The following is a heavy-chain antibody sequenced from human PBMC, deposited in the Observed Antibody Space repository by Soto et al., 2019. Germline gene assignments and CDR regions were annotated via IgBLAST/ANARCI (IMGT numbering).Heavy chain of an antibody. V-gene: IGHV1-69*11. J-gene: IGHJ6*02. Sequence: QVQLVQSGAEVKKPGSSVKVSCKASGGNFRSYGISWVRQAPGQGLEWMGGIIPFLGTSNYARKFQGRVTTTADEYTSTAYMELSSLRNEDTAVYYCATGNCADGVCYWNYYYGMDVWGQGTTVTVSS. CDR3: ATGNCADGVCYWNYYYGMDV. D-gene: IGHD2-8*01. CDR2: IIPFLGTS. CDR1: GGNFRSYG.